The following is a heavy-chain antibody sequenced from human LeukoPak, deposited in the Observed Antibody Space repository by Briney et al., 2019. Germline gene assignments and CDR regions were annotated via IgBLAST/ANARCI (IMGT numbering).Heavy chain of an antibody. V-gene: IGHV1-8*01. J-gene: IGHJ4*02. Sequence: GASVKVSCKASGYTFTSYDINWVRQATGQGLEWMGWMNPNSGNTGYAQKFQGRVTMTRNTSISTAYMELSSLRSEDTAVYYCARGVPQPYDSSGYYYFDHWGQGTLVTVSS. CDR2: MNPNSGNT. CDR1: GYTFTSYD. CDR3: ARGVPQPYDSSGYYYFDH. D-gene: IGHD3-22*01.